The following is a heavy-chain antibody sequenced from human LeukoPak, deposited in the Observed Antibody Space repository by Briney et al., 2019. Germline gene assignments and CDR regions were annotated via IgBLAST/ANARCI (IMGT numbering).Heavy chain of an antibody. CDR1: GFTFSSYS. CDR2: ISSSSSYI. V-gene: IGHV3-21*01. D-gene: IGHD1-14*01. Sequence: GGSLRLSCAASGFTFSSYSMNWVRQAPGKGLEWVSSISSSSSYIYYADSVKGRFTISRDNAKNSLYLQMNSLRAEDTAVYYCARVRLQPRTLLDDAFDIWGQGTMVTVSS. J-gene: IGHJ3*02. CDR3: ARVRLQPRTLLDDAFDI.